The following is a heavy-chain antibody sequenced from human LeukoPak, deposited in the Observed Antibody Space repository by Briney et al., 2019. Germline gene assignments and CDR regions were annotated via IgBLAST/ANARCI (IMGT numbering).Heavy chain of an antibody. J-gene: IGHJ4*02. V-gene: IGHV1-69*04. D-gene: IGHD3-22*01. CDR1: GGTFSSYA. Sequence: ASVKVSCKASGGTFSSYAISWVRQAPGQGLEWMGRIIPILGTANYAQKFQGRVTITADKSTSTAYMELSSLRSEDTAVYYCATIDSSGLIDYWGQGTLVTVSS. CDR2: IIPILGTA. CDR3: ATIDSSGLIDY.